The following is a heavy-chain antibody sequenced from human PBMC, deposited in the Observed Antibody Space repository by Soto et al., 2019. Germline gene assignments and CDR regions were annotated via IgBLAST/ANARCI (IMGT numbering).Heavy chain of an antibody. CDR1: GFTFSSYA. D-gene: IGHD3-9*01. V-gene: IGHV3-23*01. CDR3: AKDHPFDWLLSFDY. CDR2: IISSGSAT. Sequence: PGGSLRLSCAASGFTFSSYAMSWVRQAPGKGLEWVSAIISSGSATYYADSVKGRFTISRDNSKNTPYLQMNSLRVEDTSVYFCAKDHPFDWLLSFDYWGQGALVTVS. J-gene: IGHJ4*02.